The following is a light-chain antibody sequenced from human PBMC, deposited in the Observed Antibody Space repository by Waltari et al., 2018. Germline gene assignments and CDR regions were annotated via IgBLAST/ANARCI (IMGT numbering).Light chain of an antibody. CDR1: SGDVGMFYL. Sequence: QSALTQPASVSGSPGQSITISCSGSSGDVGMFYLFSWYQQHPGQAPQLIIYHVDDRPSGVSYRFSASKSGHTASLTISGLQPEDEADYYCCSYAGNKWLFGGGTKVTVL. V-gene: IGLV2-23*02. J-gene: IGLJ3*02. CDR3: CSYAGNKWL. CDR2: HVD.